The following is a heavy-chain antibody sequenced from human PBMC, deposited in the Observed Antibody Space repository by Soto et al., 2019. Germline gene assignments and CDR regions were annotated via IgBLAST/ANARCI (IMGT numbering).Heavy chain of an antibody. CDR1: GFTFSSYS. CDR2: ISSSSSYI. J-gene: IGHJ4*02. Sequence: GGSLRLSCAASGFTFSSYSMNWVRRAPGKGLEWVSSISSSSSYIYYADSVKGRFTISRDNAKNSLYLQMNSLRAEDTAVYYCARECGGSCYPFDYWGQGTLVTVSS. CDR3: ARECGGSCYPFDY. V-gene: IGHV3-21*01. D-gene: IGHD2-15*01.